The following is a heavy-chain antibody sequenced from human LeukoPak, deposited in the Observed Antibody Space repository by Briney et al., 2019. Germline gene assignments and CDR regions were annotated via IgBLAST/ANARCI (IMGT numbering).Heavy chain of an antibody. J-gene: IGHJ4*02. CDR3: ARGTPYSSSWYKN. V-gene: IGHV4-34*01. CDR2: INHSGST. Sequence: SETLSLTCAVYGGSFSGYYWSWIRQPPGKGLEWIGEINHSGSTNYNPSLKSRVTISVDTSKNQFSLKLSSVTAADTAVYYCARGTPYSSSWYKNWGQGTLVTVSS. CDR1: GGSFSGYY. D-gene: IGHD6-13*01.